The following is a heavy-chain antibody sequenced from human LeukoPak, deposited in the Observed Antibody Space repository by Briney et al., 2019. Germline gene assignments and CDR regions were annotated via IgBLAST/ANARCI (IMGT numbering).Heavy chain of an antibody. CDR3: ARDPPGIAASVSGG. D-gene: IGHD6-13*01. V-gene: IGHV3-53*01. Sequence: PGGSLRLSCTASGFTVSNNYMNWVRQPPGKGLEWVALIYSGGTTNYADSVKGRFTISRDNSKNTLYLQMTNVRAEDTAVYYCARDPPGIAASVSGGWGQGTLVTVSS. J-gene: IGHJ4*02. CDR2: IYSGGTT. CDR1: GFTVSNNY.